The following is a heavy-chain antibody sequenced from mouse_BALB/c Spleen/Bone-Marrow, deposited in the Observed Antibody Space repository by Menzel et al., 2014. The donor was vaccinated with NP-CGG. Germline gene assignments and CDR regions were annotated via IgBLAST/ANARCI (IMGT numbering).Heavy chain of an antibody. V-gene: IGHV1-9*01. D-gene: IGHD1-1*01. CDR1: GYTFSSYW. CDR2: ILPGRGST. CDR3: ARRDTTAMDY. J-gene: IGHJ4*01. Sequence: VQQQQSGAELMKPGASVKISCKATGYTFSSYWIEWVKQRPGHGLEWIGEILPGRGSTNYNEKFKGKATFTSDTSSNTAYMQLSSLTSEDSAVYYCARRDTTAMDYWGQGTSVTVSS.